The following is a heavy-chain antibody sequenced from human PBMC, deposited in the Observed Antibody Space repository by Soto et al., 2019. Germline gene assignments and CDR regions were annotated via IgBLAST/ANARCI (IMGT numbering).Heavy chain of an antibody. CDR2: ISAYNGNT. Sequence: ASVKVSCKASGYTFTSYGISWVRQAPGQGLEWMGWISAYNGNTNYAQKLQGRVTMTTDTSTSKAYMELRSLRSDDTAVYYCARDPITMVRGVRGYYYMDVWGKGTTVTVSS. J-gene: IGHJ6*03. CDR1: GYTFTSYG. V-gene: IGHV1-18*01. CDR3: ARDPITMVRGVRGYYYMDV. D-gene: IGHD3-10*01.